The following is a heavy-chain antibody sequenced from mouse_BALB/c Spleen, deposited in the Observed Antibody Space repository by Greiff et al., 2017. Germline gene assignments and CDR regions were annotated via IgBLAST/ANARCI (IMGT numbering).Heavy chain of an antibody. Sequence: QVHVKQSGAELVRPGSSVKISCKASGYAFSSYWMNWVKQRPGQGLEWIGQIYPGDGDTNYNGKFKGKATLTADKSSSTAYMQLSSLTSEDSAVYFCAREDMITPGYAMDYWGQGTSVTVSS. CDR3: AREDMITPGYAMDY. V-gene: IGHV1-80*01. CDR2: IYPGDGDT. D-gene: IGHD2-4*01. CDR1: GYAFSSYW. J-gene: IGHJ4*01.